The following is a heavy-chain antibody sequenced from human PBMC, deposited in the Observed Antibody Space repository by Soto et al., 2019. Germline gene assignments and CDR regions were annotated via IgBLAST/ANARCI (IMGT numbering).Heavy chain of an antibody. J-gene: IGHJ1*01. CDR2: IKQDGSEK. D-gene: IGHD5-12*01. V-gene: IGHV3-7*01. CDR3: ARVRGDGYNSGRQYFQH. Sequence: GGSLRLSCAASGFTFSSYWMSWVRQAPGKGLEWVANIKQDGSEKYYVDSVKGRFTISRDNAKNSLYLQMNSLRAEDTAVYYCARVRGDGYNSGRQYFQHWGQGTLVTVSS. CDR1: GFTFSSYW.